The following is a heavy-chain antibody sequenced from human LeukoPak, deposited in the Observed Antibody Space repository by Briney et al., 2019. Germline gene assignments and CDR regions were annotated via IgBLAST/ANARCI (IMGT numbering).Heavy chain of an antibody. V-gene: IGHV3-74*01. Sequence: GGSLRLSCAASGFTIRGFWMHWVRQVPGEGLVWVSRIDEYGDSPIYADSVKGRFTTSRDDAKNTTYLQMNSLRVEDTGVYYCARDRPHNWFDPWGQGTLVTVSS. CDR3: ARDRPHNWFDP. CDR1: GFTIRGFW. J-gene: IGHJ5*02. CDR2: IDEYGDSP.